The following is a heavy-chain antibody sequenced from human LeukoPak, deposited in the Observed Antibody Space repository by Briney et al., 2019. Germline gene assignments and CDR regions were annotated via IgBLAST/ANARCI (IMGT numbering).Heavy chain of an antibody. CDR1: GFTFSSYA. J-gene: IGHJ4*02. CDR3: AKGSSGYYYGYFDY. Sequence: GASLRLSCAASGFTFSSYAMSWVRQAPGKGLEWVSAISVSGGSTWSADSVKGRFTISRDNSKNTLYLQMNSLRAEDTALYYCAKGSSGYYYGYFDYWGQGTLATVSS. D-gene: IGHD3-22*01. CDR2: ISVSGGST. V-gene: IGHV3-23*01.